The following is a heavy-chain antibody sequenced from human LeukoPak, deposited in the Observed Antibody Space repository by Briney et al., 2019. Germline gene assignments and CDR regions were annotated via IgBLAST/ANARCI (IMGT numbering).Heavy chain of an antibody. D-gene: IGHD2/OR15-2a*01. V-gene: IGHV3-23*01. CDR2: ISGSGGST. Sequence: GGSLRLSCAASGFTFSSYAMSWVRQAPGKGLEWVSAISGSGGSTYYEDSVKGRFTISRDNSKNTLYLQMNSLRAEDTAVYYCTRDATYYLRYGYFDYWGQGTLVTVSS. CDR3: TRDATYYLRYGYFDY. J-gene: IGHJ4*02. CDR1: GFTFSSYA.